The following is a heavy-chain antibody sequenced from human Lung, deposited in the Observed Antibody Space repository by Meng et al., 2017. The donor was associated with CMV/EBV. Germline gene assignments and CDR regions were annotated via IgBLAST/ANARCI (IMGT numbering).Heavy chain of an antibody. CDR1: GYIFGNYG. Sequence: SGYIFGNYGVNWVRQAPGQGLEWVGWISAYNGNTDYAQRLQGRVIMTTDTSTSTAYMELKSLRSDDTAVYYCARDVPASGALMFDLWGQGTLVTVSS. D-gene: IGHD2-15*01. J-gene: IGHJ5*02. CDR3: ARDVPASGALMFDL. V-gene: IGHV1-18*01. CDR2: ISAYNGNT.